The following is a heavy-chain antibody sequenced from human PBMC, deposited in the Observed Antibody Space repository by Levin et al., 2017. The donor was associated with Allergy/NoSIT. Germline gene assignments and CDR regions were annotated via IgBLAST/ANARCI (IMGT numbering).Heavy chain of an antibody. J-gene: IGHJ4*02. D-gene: IGHD6-19*01. V-gene: IGHV4-59*08. CDR1: GGSISSYY. CDR3: ARRGRGWNNFDY. Sequence: SETLSLTCTVSGGSISSYYWSWIRQPPGKGLEWIGYIYYSGSTNYNPSLKSRVTISVDTSKNQFSLKLSSVTAADTAVYYCARRGRGWNNFDYWGQGTLVTVSS. CDR2: IYYSGST.